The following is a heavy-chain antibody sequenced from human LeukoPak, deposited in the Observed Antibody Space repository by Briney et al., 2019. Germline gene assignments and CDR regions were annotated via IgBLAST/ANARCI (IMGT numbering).Heavy chain of an antibody. CDR1: GYTFTSYD. J-gene: IGHJ4*02. V-gene: IGHV1-18*01. Sequence: ASVKVSCKASGYTFTSYDINWVRQATGQGLEWMGWISAYNGNTNYAQKLQGRVTMTTDTSTSTAYMKLRSLRSDDTAVYYCARDRTRYSSSWHLFDYWAREPWSPSPQ. D-gene: IGHD6-13*01. CDR2: ISAYNGNT. CDR3: ARDRTRYSSSWHLFDY.